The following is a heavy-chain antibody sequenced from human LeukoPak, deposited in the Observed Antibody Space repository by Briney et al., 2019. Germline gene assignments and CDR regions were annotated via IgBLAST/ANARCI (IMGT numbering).Heavy chain of an antibody. D-gene: IGHD3-16*01. V-gene: IGHV3-30-3*01. CDR1: GFTFSSYA. CDR2: ISFDGDDK. CDR3: ARGGLYYDYSGTDY. J-gene: IGHJ4*02. Sequence: GGSLRLSCATSGFTFSSYAIRWVRQAPGKGLEWVSIISFDGDDKFYADSVKGRFTISRDNSKTTLYLQMNSLRTEDTAVYCARGGLYYDYSGTDYWGQGTLVTVSS.